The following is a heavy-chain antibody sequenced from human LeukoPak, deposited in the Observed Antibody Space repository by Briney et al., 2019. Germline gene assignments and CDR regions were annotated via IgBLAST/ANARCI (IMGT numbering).Heavy chain of an antibody. J-gene: IGHJ3*02. CDR3: AREAYYYDSSGYVHDAFDI. Sequence: GGSLRLSCAASGFTFSSYSMNWVRQAPGKGLEWVSSISSRSSYIYHADTVKGRFTISRDNAKNSLYLQMNSLRAEDTAVYYCAREAYYYDSSGYVHDAFDIWGQGTVVTVSS. V-gene: IGHV3-21*01. CDR1: GFTFSSYS. CDR2: ISSRSSYI. D-gene: IGHD3-22*01.